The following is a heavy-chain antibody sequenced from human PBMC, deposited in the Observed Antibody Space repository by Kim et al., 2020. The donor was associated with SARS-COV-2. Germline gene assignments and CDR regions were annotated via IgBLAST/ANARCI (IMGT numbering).Heavy chain of an antibody. J-gene: IGHJ3*02. D-gene: IGHD5-12*01. CDR3: EKDVGDRDDGSDVIEDDAFDS. CDR1: GFSLRHYG. CDR2: IVWNSGTI. Sequence: GGSLRLSCAAYGFSLRHYGMHWVRQVPGKGPEWVSGIVWNSGTIGYADPVKGRFTISQENAQNSVFLQMNSLRGEDTGLYYCEKDVGDRDDGSDVIEDDAFDSWGQGTMVTVSS. V-gene: IGHV3-9*01.